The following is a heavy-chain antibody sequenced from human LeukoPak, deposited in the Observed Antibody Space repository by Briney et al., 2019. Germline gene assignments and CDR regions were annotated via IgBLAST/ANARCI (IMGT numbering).Heavy chain of an antibody. V-gene: IGHV5-51*01. Sequence: ESLKISCQGSGYSFTSYWIGWVRQMPGKGLEWMGIIYPGDSDTRYSPSFQCQVTISADKAISTAYLQWSSLKASHTAMYYCARLRWSSSEYFQHWGQGTLVTVSS. CDR2: IYPGDSDT. CDR1: GYSFTSYW. CDR3: ARLRWSSSEYFQH. J-gene: IGHJ1*01. D-gene: IGHD4-23*01.